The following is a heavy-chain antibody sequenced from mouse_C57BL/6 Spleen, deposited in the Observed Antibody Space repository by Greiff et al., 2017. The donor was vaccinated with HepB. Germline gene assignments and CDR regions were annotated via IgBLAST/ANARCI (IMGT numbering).Heavy chain of an antibody. J-gene: IGHJ4*01. CDR3: ARASTTVYYAMDC. CDR1: GYTFTSYW. CDR2: IYPGSGST. Sequence: VQLQQPGAELVKPGASVKMSCKASGYTFTSYWITWVKQRPGQGLEWIGDIYPGSGSTNYNEKFKSKATLTVDTSASTAYMQLSSLTSEDSAVYHCARASTTVYYAMDCWGQGTSVTVSS. D-gene: IGHD1-1*01. V-gene: IGHV1-55*01.